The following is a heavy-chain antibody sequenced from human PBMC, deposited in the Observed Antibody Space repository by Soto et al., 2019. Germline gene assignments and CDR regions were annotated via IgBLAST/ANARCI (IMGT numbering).Heavy chain of an antibody. D-gene: IGHD2-8*01. CDR2: INQDGSDQ. V-gene: IGHV3-7*01. CDR3: ATSMRHTLNP. CDR1: GFTFSSHW. J-gene: IGHJ5*02. Sequence: EVQVVESGGGLVQPGGSLRLSCAASGFTFSSHWMTWVRQVPGKGLEWVANINQDGSDQYYVDSVKGRFTISRDNAKNSLXLXMNSLRVEDTAVYYCATSMRHTLNPWGQGTLVTVSS.